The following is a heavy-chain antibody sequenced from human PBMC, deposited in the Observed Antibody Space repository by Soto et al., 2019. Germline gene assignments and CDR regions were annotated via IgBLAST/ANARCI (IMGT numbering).Heavy chain of an antibody. D-gene: IGHD3-3*01. J-gene: IGHJ4*02. Sequence: QVQLVQSGAEVKKPGSSVKVSCKASGGTFSSYAISWVRQSPGQGLEWMGGIIPIFGTANYAQKFQGRVTITADEWKSSAYMELSRLRSEDTAVYYCALYYDFCSGYYRWYSFDYWGQGTMVTVSS. CDR2: IIPIFGTA. V-gene: IGHV1-69*01. CDR3: ALYYDFCSGYYRWYSFDY. CDR1: GGTFSSYA.